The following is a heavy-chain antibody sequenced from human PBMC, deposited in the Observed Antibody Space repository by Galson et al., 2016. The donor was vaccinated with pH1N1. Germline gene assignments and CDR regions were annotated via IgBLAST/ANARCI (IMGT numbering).Heavy chain of an antibody. J-gene: IGHJ4*02. CDR3: TRDFRGTYYPGGYFDY. D-gene: IGHD1-26*01. CDR2: IRSKTYGGTR. Sequence: SLRLSCAASGFTFGDYTINWVRQAPGKGLEWVGLIRSKTYGGTREYAASVKDRFTISRDDSKSIAYLQMNNLETEDTAIYYCTRDFRGTYYPGGYFDYWGQGTQVTVSS. CDR1: GFTFGDYT. V-gene: IGHV3-49*04.